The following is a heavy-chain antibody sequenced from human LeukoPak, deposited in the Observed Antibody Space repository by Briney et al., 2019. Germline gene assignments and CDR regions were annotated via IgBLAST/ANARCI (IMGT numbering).Heavy chain of an antibody. CDR3: TTAYGDYAWFDP. J-gene: IGHJ5*02. Sequence: GGSLRLSCAASGFTFSNAWMSWVRQAPGKGLEWVGRIKSKTDGGTTDYAAPVKGRFTISRDDSKNTLYLQMNSLKTEDTAVYYCTTAYGDYAWFDPWGQGTLVTVSS. D-gene: IGHD4-17*01. V-gene: IGHV3-15*01. CDR2: IKSKTDGGTT. CDR1: GFTFSNAW.